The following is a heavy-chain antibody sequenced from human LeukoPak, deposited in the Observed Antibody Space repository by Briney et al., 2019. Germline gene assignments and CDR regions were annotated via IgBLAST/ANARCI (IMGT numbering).Heavy chain of an antibody. Sequence: PGGSLRLSCAASGFTFSSYSMNWVRQAPGKGLEWVSYISSSSSTIYYADSVKGRFTISRDNAKNSLYLQMNSLRAEDTAVYYCARVNQLLWVSAFDIWGQGTMVTVSS. CDR1: GFTFSSYS. D-gene: IGHD2-2*01. CDR3: ARVNQLLWVSAFDI. V-gene: IGHV3-48*01. J-gene: IGHJ3*02. CDR2: ISSSSSTI.